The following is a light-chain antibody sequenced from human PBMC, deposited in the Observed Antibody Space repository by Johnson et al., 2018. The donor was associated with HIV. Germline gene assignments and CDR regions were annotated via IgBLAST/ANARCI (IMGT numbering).Light chain of an antibody. V-gene: IGLV1-51*01. J-gene: IGLJ1*01. CDR3: GTWDTRLSAGHV. CDR2: DND. Sequence: HSVLTQPPSVSAAPGQKVTISCFGSDSNIGNNYVSWYQQVPGTAPKLLIYDNDKRPSGIPDRFSGSKSGTSATLGITGLQTGDEADYYCGTWDTRLSAGHVFGTGTKVTVL. CDR1: DSNIGNNY.